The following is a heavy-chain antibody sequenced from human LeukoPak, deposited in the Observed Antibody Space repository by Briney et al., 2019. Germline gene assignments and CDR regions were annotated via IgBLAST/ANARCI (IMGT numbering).Heavy chain of an antibody. CDR2: INHSGST. V-gene: IGHV4-34*01. J-gene: IGHJ4*02. Sequence: SETLSLTCAVYGGSFSGYYWSWIRQPPGKGLEWIGEINHSGSTNYNPSLKSRVTISVDTSKNQFSLKLSSVTAADTAVYYCARTLGDGYIDYWGQGTLVTVSS. D-gene: IGHD5-24*01. CDR1: GGSFSGYY. CDR3: ARTLGDGYIDY.